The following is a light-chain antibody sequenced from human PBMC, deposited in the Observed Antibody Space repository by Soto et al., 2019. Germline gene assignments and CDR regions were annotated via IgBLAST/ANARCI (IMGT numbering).Light chain of an antibody. J-gene: IGLJ1*01. V-gene: IGLV1-44*01. CDR1: SSNVGSNS. CDR2: SNN. Sequence: QSVLTQPPSASGAPGQRVIVSCSGGSSNVGSNSVNWYQQLPGSAPKLLIFSNNQRPSGVPDRLSGSKSGTSASLAIGGLQSDDEADYYCAAWYDSLSAYVFGTGTKLTVL. CDR3: AAWYDSLSAYV.